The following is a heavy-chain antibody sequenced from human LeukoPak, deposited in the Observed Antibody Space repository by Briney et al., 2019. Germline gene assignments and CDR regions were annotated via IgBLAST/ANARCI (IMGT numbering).Heavy chain of an antibody. CDR2: IRSKANSYAT. CDR3: TSWADSGNYYRGDDY. CDR1: GFTFSGSA. Sequence: GGSLRLSCAASGFTFSGSAMHWVRQASGKGLEWVGRIRSKANSYATAYAASVKGGFTISRDDSKNTAYLQMNSLKTEDTAVYHCTSWADSGNYYRGDDYWGQGTLVTVSS. D-gene: IGHD3-10*01. V-gene: IGHV3-73*01. J-gene: IGHJ4*02.